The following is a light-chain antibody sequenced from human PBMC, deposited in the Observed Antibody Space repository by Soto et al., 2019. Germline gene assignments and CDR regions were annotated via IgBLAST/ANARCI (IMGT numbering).Light chain of an antibody. CDR1: QDISNY. CDR2: HAS. CDR3: QQYDSLPMYT. J-gene: IGKJ2*01. V-gene: IGKV1-33*01. Sequence: DIQMTQSPPSLSASVGDRVTITCQASQDISNYLNWYQQKPGKAPKLLIYHASNLETGVPSRFSGRGFGTDFAFTISSLQPEDIATYYCQQYDSLPMYTFGQGTKLEIK.